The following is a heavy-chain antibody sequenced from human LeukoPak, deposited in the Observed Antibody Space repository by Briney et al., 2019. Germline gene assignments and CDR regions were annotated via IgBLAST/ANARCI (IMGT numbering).Heavy chain of an antibody. CDR2: INGSGGST. CDR1: GFTFSSYA. CDR3: AKVISRTESYYYYYGMDV. D-gene: IGHD3-10*01. V-gene: IGHV3-23*01. Sequence: PGGSLRLSCAASGFTFSSYAMSWVRQAPGKGLEWVSAINGSGGSTYYADSVKGRFTISRDNSKNTLYLQMNSLRAEDTAVYYCAKVISRTESYYYYYGMDVWGQGTTVTVSS. J-gene: IGHJ6*02.